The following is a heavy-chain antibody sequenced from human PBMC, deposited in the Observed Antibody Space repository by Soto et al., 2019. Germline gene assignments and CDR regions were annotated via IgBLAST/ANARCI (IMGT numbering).Heavy chain of an antibody. Sequence: ASVKVSCKASGYTFTFYAMHWVRQAPGQRLEWMGWINTGNGNTKYSQNFQDRVTITRDTSASTVYMEVSSLRSEDTAVYYCARAAYYYESSGYYPGDYWGQGTLVTVSS. CDR2: INTGNGNT. CDR3: ARAAYYYESSGYYPGDY. D-gene: IGHD3-22*01. J-gene: IGHJ4*02. V-gene: IGHV1-3*04. CDR1: GYTFTFYA.